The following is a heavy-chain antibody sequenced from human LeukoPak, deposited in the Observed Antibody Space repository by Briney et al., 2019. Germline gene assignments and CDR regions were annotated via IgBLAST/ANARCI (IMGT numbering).Heavy chain of an antibody. CDR3: AREGPRGNSQFDY. V-gene: IGHV3-7*01. D-gene: IGHD2/OR15-2a*01. J-gene: IGHJ4*02. Sequence: GGSLRLSCVASGFPFSSYWMTWVRQAPGKGLEWVANIKQDGSKRSYVDSVKGRLTISRDNSKNTLYLQMNSLSAEDTAVYYCAREGPRGNSQFDYWGQGTLVTVSS. CDR2: IKQDGSKR. CDR1: GFPFSSYW.